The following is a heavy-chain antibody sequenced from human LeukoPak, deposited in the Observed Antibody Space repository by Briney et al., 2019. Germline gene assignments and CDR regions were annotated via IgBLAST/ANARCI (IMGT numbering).Heavy chain of an antibody. V-gene: IGHV4-59*01. CDR1: GGSINNYY. J-gene: IGHJ3*02. CDR3: ARADYGGNSAAFAI. CDR2: IYSSGST. Sequence: SETPSLTRSVSGGSINNYYWNWIRQPPGKGLEWIGYIYSSGSTYFNPSLTSRVTISVDASRSRFSLSLTSVTAADTAVYYCARADYGGNSAAFAIWGQGTMVTVSS. D-gene: IGHD4-23*01.